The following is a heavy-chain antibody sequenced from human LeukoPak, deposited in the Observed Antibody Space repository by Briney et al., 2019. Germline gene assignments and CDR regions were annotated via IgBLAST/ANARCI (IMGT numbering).Heavy chain of an antibody. J-gene: IGHJ4*02. CDR1: GFTFCSYS. CDR2: ISSSSSYI. D-gene: IGHD1-26*01. Sequence: PGGSLRLSCAASGFTFCSYSMNWVRQAPGKGLEWVSSISSSSSYIYYADSVKGRFTISRDNAKNSLYLQMNSLRAEDTAVYYCARDGGSYHPFDYWGQGTLVTVSS. V-gene: IGHV3-21*01. CDR3: ARDGGSYHPFDY.